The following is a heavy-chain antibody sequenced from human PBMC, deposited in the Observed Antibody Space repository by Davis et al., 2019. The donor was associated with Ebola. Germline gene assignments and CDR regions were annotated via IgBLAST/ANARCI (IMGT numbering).Heavy chain of an antibody. Sequence: SETLSLTCIVSAASVGSDYWSWIRQSPGKGLEWIAFISNGGRTIYNPSLRGRVTISIDTSKNQFSLEVRSVTAADTAFYYCVRGSDAYKTGYWGQGTLVTVTS. V-gene: IGHV4-59*02. J-gene: IGHJ4*02. CDR3: VRGSDAYKTGY. CDR2: ISNGGRT. D-gene: IGHD5-24*01. CDR1: AASVGSDY.